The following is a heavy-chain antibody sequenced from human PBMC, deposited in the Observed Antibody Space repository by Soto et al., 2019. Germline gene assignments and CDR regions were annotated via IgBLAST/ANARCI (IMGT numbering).Heavy chain of an antibody. Sequence: KVSCKASGGTFSSYAISWVRQAPGQGLEWMGGIIPIFGTANYAQKFQGRVTITADKSTSTAYMELSSLRSEDTAVYYCAREGYCSGGSCSTLSAFDIWGQGTMVT. V-gene: IGHV1-69*06. CDR2: IIPIFGTA. J-gene: IGHJ3*02. CDR3: AREGYCSGGSCSTLSAFDI. CDR1: GGTFSSYA. D-gene: IGHD2-15*01.